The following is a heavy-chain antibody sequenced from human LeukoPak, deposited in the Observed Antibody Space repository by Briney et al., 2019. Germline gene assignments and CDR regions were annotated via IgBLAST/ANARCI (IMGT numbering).Heavy chain of an antibody. CDR1: GYTFTSCD. CDR3: ARSSGSYHF. V-gene: IGHV1-8*01. D-gene: IGHD3-16*02. J-gene: IGHJ4*02. CDR2: MKPDSGRT. Sequence: ASVKVSCKTSGYTFTSCDINWVRQATGQGLEWMGWMKPDSGRTGYAQKFQGRVTMTRDTSITTAYMELSGLTSDDTAVYYCARSSGSYHFWGQGTPVTVSS.